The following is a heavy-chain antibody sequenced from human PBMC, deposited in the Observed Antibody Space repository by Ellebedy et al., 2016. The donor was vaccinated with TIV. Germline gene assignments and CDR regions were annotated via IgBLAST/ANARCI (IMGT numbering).Heavy chain of an antibody. CDR1: GASISDVGSY. D-gene: IGHD3-16*01. CDR3: ANGGSLSYGIFDY. V-gene: IGHV4-31*03. J-gene: IGHJ4*02. Sequence: SETLSLTXTISGASISDVGSYWSWIRQLPGKGLEWIGYVYHLGNTYYTPSLKSRVAISVDSSKNQFSLRLNFVTAADTGVYYCANGGSLSYGIFDYWGQGNLVTVSS. CDR2: VYHLGNT.